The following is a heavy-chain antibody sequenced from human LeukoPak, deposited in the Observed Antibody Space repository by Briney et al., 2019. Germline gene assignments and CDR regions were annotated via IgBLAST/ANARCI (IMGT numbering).Heavy chain of an antibody. D-gene: IGHD3-10*01. Sequence: PSETLSPTCAVYGGSFSGYYWSWIRQPPGKGLEWIGEINHSGSTNYNPSLKSRVTISVDTSKNQFSLKLSSVTAADTAVYYCARGYGSGSYYRVDYWGQGTLVTVSS. V-gene: IGHV4-34*01. J-gene: IGHJ4*02. CDR3: ARGYGSGSYYRVDY. CDR2: INHSGST. CDR1: GGSFSGYY.